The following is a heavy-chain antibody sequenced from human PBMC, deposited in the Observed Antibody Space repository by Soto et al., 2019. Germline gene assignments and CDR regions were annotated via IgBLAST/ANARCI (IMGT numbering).Heavy chain of an antibody. CDR3: AKGGAKERFLEWLSPTGDYYFDY. CDR2: ISGSGGST. CDR1: GFTFSSYA. Sequence: PGGSLRLSCAASGFTFSSYAMSWVRQAPGKGLEWVSAISGSGGSTYYADSVKGRFTISRDNSKNTLYLQMNSLRAEDTAVYYCAKGGAKERFLEWLSPTGDYYFDYWGQGTLVTVSS. D-gene: IGHD3-3*01. J-gene: IGHJ4*02. V-gene: IGHV3-23*01.